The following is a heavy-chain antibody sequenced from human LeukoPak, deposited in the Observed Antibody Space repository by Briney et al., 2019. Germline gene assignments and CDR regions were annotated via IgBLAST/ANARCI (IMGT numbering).Heavy chain of an antibody. CDR2: INHSGST. CDR3: ARRVPAALDWFDP. CDR1: GFTFSSYS. J-gene: IGHJ5*02. Sequence: PGGSLRLSCAASGFTFSSYSMNWVRQAPGKGLEWIGEINHSGSTNYNPSLKSRVTISVDTSKNQFSLKLSSVTAADTAVYYCARRVPAALDWFDPWGQGTLVTVSS. D-gene: IGHD2-2*01. V-gene: IGHV4-34*01.